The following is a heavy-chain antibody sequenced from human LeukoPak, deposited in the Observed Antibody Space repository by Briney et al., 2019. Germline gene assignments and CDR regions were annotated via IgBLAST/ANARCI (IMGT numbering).Heavy chain of an antibody. D-gene: IGHD1-26*01. CDR2: IWYDGGNK. CDR1: GFTFSSYG. V-gene: IGHV3-33*08. CDR3: ARDLEVGAILGY. J-gene: IGHJ4*02. Sequence: GGSLKLSCAASGFTFSSYGMHWVRQAPGKGLEGVAVIWYDGGNKYYADSVKGRFTISRDNSKNTLYLQMNSLRAEDTAVYYCARDLEVGAILGYWGQGTLVTVSS.